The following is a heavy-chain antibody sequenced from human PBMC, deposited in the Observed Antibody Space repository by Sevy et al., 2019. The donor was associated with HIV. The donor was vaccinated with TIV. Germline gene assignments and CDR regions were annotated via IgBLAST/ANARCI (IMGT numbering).Heavy chain of an antibody. CDR3: AKVPADLWSGYYFLY. CDR2: ISGSGGST. Sequence: GGCLRLSCAASGFTFSSYAMSWVRQAPGKGLEWVSAISGSGGSTYYADSVKGRFTISRDNSKNTLYLQMNSLRAEDTAVYYCAKVPADLWSGYYFLYWGHGTLVTVSS. V-gene: IGHV3-23*01. CDR1: GFTFSSYA. D-gene: IGHD3-3*01. J-gene: IGHJ4*01.